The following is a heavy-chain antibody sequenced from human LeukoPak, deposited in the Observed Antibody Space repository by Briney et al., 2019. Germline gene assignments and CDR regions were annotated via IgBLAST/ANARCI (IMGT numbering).Heavy chain of an antibody. Sequence: SETLSLTCTVSGYSIGSGYYWGWIRQPPGKGLEWIGSIYYSGSTYYNPSLKSRVTISVDTSKNQFSLKLSSVTAADTAVYYCARHGVNQWLVGRYFDYWGQGTLVTVSS. CDR3: ARHGVNQWLVGRYFDY. V-gene: IGHV4-38-2*02. CDR2: IYYSGST. CDR1: GYSIGSGYY. J-gene: IGHJ4*02. D-gene: IGHD6-19*01.